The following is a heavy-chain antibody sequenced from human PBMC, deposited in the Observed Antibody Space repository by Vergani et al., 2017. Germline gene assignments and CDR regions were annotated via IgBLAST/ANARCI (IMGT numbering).Heavy chain of an antibody. CDR3: AKEVYDSSGYYFSY. CDR1: GFTFSSYA. Sequence: EVQLLESGGGLVKPGGSLRLSCAASGFTFSSYAMSWVRKTPGKGLEWVSAISGSDGSTYYADSVKGRFTISRDNSKNTLYLQMNSLRAEDTAVYYCAKEVYDSSGYYFSYWGQGTLVTVSS. V-gene: IGHV3-23*01. D-gene: IGHD3-22*01. CDR2: ISGSDGST. J-gene: IGHJ4*02.